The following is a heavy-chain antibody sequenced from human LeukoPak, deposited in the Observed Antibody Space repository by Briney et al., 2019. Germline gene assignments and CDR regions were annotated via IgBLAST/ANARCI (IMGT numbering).Heavy chain of an antibody. CDR1: GYTFTGYY. Sequence: ASVKVSCKASGYTFTGYYMHWVRQAPGQRLEWMGWISPYIGNTYYSQELQGRVTMTTDTSTTTAYMELRSLRSDDTGVYYCARAPQTGSYSGSYRGFGYWGQGTLVTVSS. CDR3: ARAPQTGSYSGSYRGFGY. D-gene: IGHD1-26*01. V-gene: IGHV1-18*04. J-gene: IGHJ4*02. CDR2: ISPYIGNT.